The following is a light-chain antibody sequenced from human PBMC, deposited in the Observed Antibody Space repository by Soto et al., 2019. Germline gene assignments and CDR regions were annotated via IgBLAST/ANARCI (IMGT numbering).Light chain of an antibody. CDR3: QQYGSSHWT. CDR2: DAA. J-gene: IGKJ1*01. Sequence: VLTQSPVTLSLSPGERATLSCRASQSVSSSYLAWYQQKPGQAPRLLIYDAASRATGIPDRFSGSGSGTDFTLTIIRLEPEDFAVYYCQQYGSSHWTFGQGTKVDIK. V-gene: IGKV3-20*01. CDR1: QSVSSSY.